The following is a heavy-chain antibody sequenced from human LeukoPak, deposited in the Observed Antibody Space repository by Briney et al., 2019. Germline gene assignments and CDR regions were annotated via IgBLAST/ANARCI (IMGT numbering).Heavy chain of an antibody. J-gene: IGHJ4*02. CDR2: ISGSGDST. D-gene: IGHD2-2*02. V-gene: IGHV3-23*01. CDR1: GCTFNNYA. Sequence: GGSLRLSCAASGCTFNNYAMTWVRQAPGKGLEWVSTISGSGDSTHYADSVKGRFTISRDNSKNMLYLQMNSLRVEDTAIYYCVKGCSYTSCYTSDYWGQGTLVTVSS. CDR3: VKGCSYTSCYTSDY.